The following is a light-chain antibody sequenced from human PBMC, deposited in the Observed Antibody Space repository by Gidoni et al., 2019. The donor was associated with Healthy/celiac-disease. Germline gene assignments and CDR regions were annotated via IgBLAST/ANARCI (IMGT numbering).Light chain of an antibody. Sequence: QSVLTQPTSVSGAPGQRVTISCTGSSSNIGAGHDVHWYQQLPGTAPKLPIYGNSNRPSGVPDRFSGSKSGTSASLAITGLQAEDEADYYCQSYDSSLSGWVFGGGTKLTVL. CDR3: QSYDSSLSGWV. CDR2: GNS. CDR1: SSNIGAGHD. J-gene: IGLJ3*02. V-gene: IGLV1-40*01.